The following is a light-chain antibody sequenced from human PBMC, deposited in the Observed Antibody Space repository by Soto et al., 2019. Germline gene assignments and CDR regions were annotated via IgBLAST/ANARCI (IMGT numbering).Light chain of an antibody. Sequence: QPVLTQSPSASASLGASVKLTCTLSSGHSSYAIAWHQQQPEKGPRYLMKLDSDGSHTKGDAIPDRFSGSSSGAERYLTIPSLQSEDEADYYCQPWGTGIHVVFGGGTKLTVL. CDR3: QPWGTGIHVV. V-gene: IGLV4-69*01. J-gene: IGLJ2*01. CDR2: LDSDGSH. CDR1: SGHSSYA.